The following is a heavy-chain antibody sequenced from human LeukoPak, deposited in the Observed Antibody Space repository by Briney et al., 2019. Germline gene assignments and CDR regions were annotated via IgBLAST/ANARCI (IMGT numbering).Heavy chain of an antibody. V-gene: IGHV3-7*04. Sequence: GGSLRLSWAAAGFTVNSDWMSWVRQAPGKWLEWVANINQDGSEKYYVDSVKGRFTISTDNAKNSLYLQMNSMRAEDTAVYYCARRHHFGFLDSWGQGTLVTVSS. CDR1: GFTVNSDW. D-gene: IGHD3-10*01. CDR3: ARRHHFGFLDS. CDR2: INQDGSEK. J-gene: IGHJ4*02.